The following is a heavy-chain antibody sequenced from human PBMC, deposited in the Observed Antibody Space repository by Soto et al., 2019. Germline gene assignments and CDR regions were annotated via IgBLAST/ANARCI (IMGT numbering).Heavy chain of an antibody. J-gene: IGHJ4*02. CDR1: GFTFSSYG. V-gene: IGHV3-33*01. CDR3: ARDLIPGIAAAGIDY. D-gene: IGHD6-13*01. Sequence: GGSLILSCAAAGFTFSSYGMHWVRQASGKGLEWVAVIWYDGSNKYYADSVKGRFSISRDNSKNTLYLQMNSLRAEDTAVYYCARDLIPGIAAAGIDYWGQGP. CDR2: IWYDGSNK.